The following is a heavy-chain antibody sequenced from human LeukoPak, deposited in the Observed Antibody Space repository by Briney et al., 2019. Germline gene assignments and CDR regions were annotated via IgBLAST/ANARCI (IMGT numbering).Heavy chain of an antibody. J-gene: IGHJ3*02. CDR2: IYYSGNT. CDR1: GGSISSSSYY. D-gene: IGHD3-22*01. CDR3: AGPMITRRKDAFDI. V-gene: IGHV4-39*07. Sequence: SETLSLTCTVSGGSISSSSYYWGWIRQPPGKGLEWIGSIYYSGNTYYNPSLKSRVTISVDTSKNQFSLKLSSVTAADTAVYYCAGPMITRRKDAFDIWGQGTMVTVSS.